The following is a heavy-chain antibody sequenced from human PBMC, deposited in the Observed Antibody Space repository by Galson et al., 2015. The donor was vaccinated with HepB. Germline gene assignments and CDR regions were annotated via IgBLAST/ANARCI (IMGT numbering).Heavy chain of an antibody. CDR2: ISAYNGKT. CDR3: ARGDGIVATSYAFDI. Sequence: SVKVSCKASGYTFTSYAISWVRQAPGQGLEWMGWISAYNGKTNYAQKLQGRVTITTDTSTSTAYMELSSLRSDDTAVYYCARGDGIVATSYAFDIWGQGTMVTVSS. D-gene: IGHD5-12*01. V-gene: IGHV1-18*01. CDR1: GYTFTSYA. J-gene: IGHJ3*02.